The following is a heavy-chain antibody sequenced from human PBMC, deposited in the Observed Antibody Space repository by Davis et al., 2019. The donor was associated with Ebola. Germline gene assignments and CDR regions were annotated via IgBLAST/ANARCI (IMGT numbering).Heavy chain of an antibody. CDR1: GFTFSTYA. CDR3: ARVTSGY. Sequence: GGSLRLSCAASGFTFSTYAMCWVRQAPGKGLEWVSTIGTSSDPYYADSVRGRFTISRDNAKNSLYLQMNSLRAEDTAIYYCARVTSGYWGQGTLVTVSS. CDR2: IGTSSDP. V-gene: IGHV3-21*04. J-gene: IGHJ4*02.